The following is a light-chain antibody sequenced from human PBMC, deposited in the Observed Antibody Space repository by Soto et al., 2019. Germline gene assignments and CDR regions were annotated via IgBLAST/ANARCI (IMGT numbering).Light chain of an antibody. CDR2: DVR. J-gene: IGLJ1*01. Sequence: QSVLTQPASVSGSPGQSITISCTGTSSDVGGYNYVSWYQQHPGKAPKLMIYDVRNRPSGVSNRFSGSKSGNTASLTISGLQAEDEADYYCSSYTSSSAYVFGSGTTVTVL. V-gene: IGLV2-14*01. CDR3: SSYTSSSAYV. CDR1: SSDVGGYNY.